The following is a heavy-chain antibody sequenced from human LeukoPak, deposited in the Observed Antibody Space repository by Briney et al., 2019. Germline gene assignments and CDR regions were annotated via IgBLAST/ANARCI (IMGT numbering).Heavy chain of an antibody. CDR3: ASRYDYSNYIDY. CDR2: IYYSGST. V-gene: IGHV4-39*02. Sequence: SETLSLTCTVSGGSISTSSYYWGWIRQPPGKGLQWIGSIYYSGSTFYNPSLKSRVTISVDTSKNHFSLKLSSVTAADTAVYYCASRYDYSNYIDYWGQGTLVTVSS. J-gene: IGHJ4*02. D-gene: IGHD4-11*01. CDR1: GGSISTSSYY.